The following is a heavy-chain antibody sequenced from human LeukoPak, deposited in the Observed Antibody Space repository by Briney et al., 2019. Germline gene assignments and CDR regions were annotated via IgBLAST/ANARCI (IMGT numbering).Heavy chain of an antibody. V-gene: IGHV3-30*18. CDR3: AKGGAAASYYYYGMDV. D-gene: IGHD6-13*01. CDR1: GFTFSNYG. Sequence: PGGSLRLSCAASGFTFSNYGMHWVRQAPGKGLEWVAVISYDGSNKYYADSVRGRFTISRDNSKNTLYLQMNSLRAEDTAVYYCAKGGAAASYYYYGMDVWGQGTTVTVSS. J-gene: IGHJ6*02. CDR2: ISYDGSNK.